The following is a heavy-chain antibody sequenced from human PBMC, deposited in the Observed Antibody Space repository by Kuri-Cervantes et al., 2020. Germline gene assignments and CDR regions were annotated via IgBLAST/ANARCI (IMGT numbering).Heavy chain of an antibody. D-gene: IGHD3-22*01. V-gene: IGHV4-39*01. J-gene: IGHJ4*02. CDR2: IYYSGST. CDR1: GGSISSSSYY. Sequence: SETLSLTCTVSGGSISSSSYYWGWIRQPPGKGLEWIGSIYYSGSTYYNPSLKSRVTISVDTSKNQFSLKLSSVTAADTAVYYCAKGQGVEVASIDYWGQGTLVTVSS. CDR3: AKGQGVEVASIDY.